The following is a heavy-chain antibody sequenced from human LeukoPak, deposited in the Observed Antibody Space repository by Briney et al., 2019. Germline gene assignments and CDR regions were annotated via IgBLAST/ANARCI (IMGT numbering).Heavy chain of an antibody. J-gene: IGHJ4*02. CDR1: GYSISSGYY. D-gene: IGHD6-6*01. CDR3: ARRARYSSSGSGY. CDR2: IYHSGST. V-gene: IGHV4-38-2*01. Sequence: PSETLSLTCAVSGYSISSGYYWGWIRQPPGKGLEWIGSIYHSGSTYYNPSLKSRVTISVDTSRNQFSLKLSSVTAADTAVYYCARRARYSSSGSGYWGQGTLVTVSS.